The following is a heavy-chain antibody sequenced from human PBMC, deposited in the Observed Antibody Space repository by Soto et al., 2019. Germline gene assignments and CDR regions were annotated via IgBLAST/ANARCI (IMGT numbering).Heavy chain of an antibody. Sequence: ASVKVSCKASRYTLTNFALHWVRQAPGQRLEWLGWINTGNGYTEYSEKFQGRVSITRDTSATTVYMELGRLTSEDTAVYYCATLVTTSIPWFDPWGQGTLVTVSS. CDR3: ATLVTTSIPWFDP. CDR1: RYTLTNFA. D-gene: IGHD2-21*02. J-gene: IGHJ5*02. V-gene: IGHV1-3*04. CDR2: INTGNGYT.